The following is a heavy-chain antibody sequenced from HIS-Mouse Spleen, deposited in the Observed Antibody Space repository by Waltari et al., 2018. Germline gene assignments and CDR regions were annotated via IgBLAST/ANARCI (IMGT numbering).Heavy chain of an antibody. D-gene: IGHD7-27*01. CDR3: ARLGPPDAFDI. Sequence: QVQLVQCGAEVKKPGALVKVSCKASGSSFTGYYMPWGRQAPGQGLEWMGWINPNSGGTNYAQKFQGRVTMTRDTSISTAYMELSRLRSDDTAVYYCARLGPPDAFDIWGQGTMVTVSS. CDR2: INPNSGGT. V-gene: IGHV1-2*02. CDR1: GSSFTGYY. J-gene: IGHJ3*02.